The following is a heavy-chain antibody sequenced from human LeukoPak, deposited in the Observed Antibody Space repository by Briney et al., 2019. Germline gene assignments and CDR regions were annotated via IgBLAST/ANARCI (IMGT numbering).Heavy chain of an antibody. CDR3: AKDMHYNDGRWEFDP. J-gene: IGHJ5*02. D-gene: IGHD5-24*01. CDR2: MIGTGDT. CDR1: GFNFGNFA. Sequence: GGSLRLSCVASGFNFGNFAVTWVRQAPGKGLEWVAGMIGTGDTYYADSVKGRFTMFRDYSRTTLYLQMNNLIFEDTAIYYSAKDMHYNDGRWEFDPWGQGTLVTVSS. V-gene: IGHV3-23*01.